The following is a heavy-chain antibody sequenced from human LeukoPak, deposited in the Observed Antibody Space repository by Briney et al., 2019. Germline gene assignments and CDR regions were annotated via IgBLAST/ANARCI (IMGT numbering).Heavy chain of an antibody. CDR2: IYTSGST. D-gene: IGHD2-2*01. CDR3: ARGCSSASCYYYYGMDV. CDR1: GGSISSYY. J-gene: IGHJ6*02. V-gene: IGHV4-4*07. Sequence: PSETLSLTCTVSGGSISSYYWSWIRQPAGKGLEWIGRIYTSGSTNYNPSLKSRVTMSVDTSKNQFSLKLSSVTAADTAVYYCARGCSSASCYYYYGMDVWGQGTTVTVS.